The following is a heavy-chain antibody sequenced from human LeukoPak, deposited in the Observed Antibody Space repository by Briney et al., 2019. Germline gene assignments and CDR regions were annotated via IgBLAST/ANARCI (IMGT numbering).Heavy chain of an antibody. D-gene: IGHD5-24*01. Sequence: GGSLRLSCAASGFTFSSYAMHWVRQAPGKGLEWVAVISYDGSNKYYADSVKGRFTISRDNSKNTLYLQMNSLRAEDTAVYYCARGGDGYNYVYYYYYYYMDVWGKGTTVTVSS. CDR3: ARGGDGYNYVYYYYYYYMDV. J-gene: IGHJ6*03. V-gene: IGHV3-30*04. CDR1: GFTFSSYA. CDR2: ISYDGSNK.